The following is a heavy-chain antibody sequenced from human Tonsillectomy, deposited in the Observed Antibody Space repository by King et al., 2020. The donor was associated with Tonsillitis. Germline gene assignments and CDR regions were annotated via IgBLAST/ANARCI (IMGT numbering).Heavy chain of an antibody. CDR3: AKNPPYYYDTGGSMNWFDP. D-gene: IGHD3-22*01. J-gene: IGHJ5*02. CDR2: ISGSGGST. CDR1: GFTFSSYA. V-gene: IGHV3-23*04. Sequence: VQLVESGGDLVQPGGSLRLSCAASGFTFSSYAMSCVRPAPGKGLEWVSAISGSGGSTYYADSVEGRVTISRTNSKNTLYLQMNSLRAEDTAVYYCAKNPPYYYDTGGSMNWFDPWGQGTLVTVSS.